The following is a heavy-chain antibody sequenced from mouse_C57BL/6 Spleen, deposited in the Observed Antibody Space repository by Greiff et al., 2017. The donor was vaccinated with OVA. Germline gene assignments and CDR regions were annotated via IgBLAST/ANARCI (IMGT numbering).Heavy chain of an antibody. J-gene: IGHJ3*01. CDR2: INPNNGGT. Sequence: EVQLQQSGPELVKPGASVKISCKASGYTFTDYYMNWVKQSHGKSLEWIGDINPNNGGTSYNQKFKGKATLTVDKSSSTAYMELRSLTSEDSAVYYCAREELVFAYWGQGTLVTVSA. V-gene: IGHV1-26*01. CDR3: AREELVFAY. CDR1: GYTFTDYY. D-gene: IGHD4-1*01.